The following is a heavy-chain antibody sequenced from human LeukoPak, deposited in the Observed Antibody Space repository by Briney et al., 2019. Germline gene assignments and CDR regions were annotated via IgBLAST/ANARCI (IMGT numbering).Heavy chain of an antibody. J-gene: IGHJ4*02. CDR2: IYYSGST. D-gene: IGHD6-13*01. CDR1: GGSISRSSYY. V-gene: IGHV4-39*01. CDR3: ARHGSIATGAFTY. Sequence: SETLSLTCSVSGGSISRSSYYWGWTRQPPGKGLEWIGSIYYSGSTYYNPSLKSGVTISVDTSRNQFSLKLGSVTAADTAVYYRARHGSIATGAFTYWGQGTLVTVSS.